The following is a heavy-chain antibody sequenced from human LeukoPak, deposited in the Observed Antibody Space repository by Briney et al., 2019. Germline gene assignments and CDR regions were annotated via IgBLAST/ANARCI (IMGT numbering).Heavy chain of an antibody. Sequence: GGSLRLSCAASGFTFDDYGMSWVRQAPGKGLEWVSGINWNGGSTGYADSVKGRFTISRDNAKNTLYLQMDSLRAEDTAVYYCAKGGFGSGSYNWLDRWGQGTRVTVSS. D-gene: IGHD3-10*01. V-gene: IGHV3-20*04. J-gene: IGHJ5*02. CDR2: INWNGGST. CDR3: AKGGFGSGSYNWLDR. CDR1: GFTFDDYG.